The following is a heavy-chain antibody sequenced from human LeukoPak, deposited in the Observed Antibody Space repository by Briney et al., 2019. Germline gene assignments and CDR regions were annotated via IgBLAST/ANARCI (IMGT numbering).Heavy chain of an antibody. CDR1: DGTIAGYS. Sequence: PSETLSLTCTVSDGTIAGYSWSWIRQPPGKGLEWIGYIYYSGDTNYNPSLQSRVTVSVDTSKNQFSLKLTSVTAADTAVYHCVRGPYGSGISNWFDPWGQGTLVIVSS. D-gene: IGHD3-10*01. J-gene: IGHJ5*02. V-gene: IGHV4-59*01. CDR2: IYYSGDT. CDR3: VRGPYGSGISNWFDP.